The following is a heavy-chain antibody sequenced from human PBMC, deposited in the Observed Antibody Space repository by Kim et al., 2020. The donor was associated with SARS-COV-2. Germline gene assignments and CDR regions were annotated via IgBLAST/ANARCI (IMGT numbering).Heavy chain of an antibody. D-gene: IGHD6-19*01. CDR3: VKPESWGAVAGQYFDY. Sequence: GGSLRLSCSASGFTFSSYAMHWVRQAPGKGLEYVSAISSNGGSTYYADSVKGRFTISRDNSKNTLYLQMSSLRAEDTAVYYCVKPESWGAVAGQYFDYWGQGTLVTVSS. V-gene: IGHV3-64D*06. CDR1: GFTFSSYA. CDR2: ISSNGGST. J-gene: IGHJ4*02.